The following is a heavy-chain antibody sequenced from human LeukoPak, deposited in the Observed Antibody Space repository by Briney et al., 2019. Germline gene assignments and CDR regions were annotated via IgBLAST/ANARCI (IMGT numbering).Heavy chain of an antibody. Sequence: ASVKVSCKASGYTFTGYYMHWVRQAPGQGLEWMGWINPNSGGTNYAQKFQGRVTMTRDASISTAYMELSRLRSDDTAVYYCARNYGSTRPYYYYYYMDVWGEGTTVTISS. J-gene: IGHJ6*03. CDR3: ARNYGSTRPYYYYYYMDV. D-gene: IGHD3-10*01. CDR1: GYTFTGYY. V-gene: IGHV1-2*02. CDR2: INPNSGGT.